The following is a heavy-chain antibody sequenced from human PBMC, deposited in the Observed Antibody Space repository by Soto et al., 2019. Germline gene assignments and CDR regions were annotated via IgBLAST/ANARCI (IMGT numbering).Heavy chain of an antibody. CDR1: GYSFTSYW. CDR2: IDPSDSYT. J-gene: IGHJ6*02. V-gene: IGHV5-10-1*01. D-gene: IGHD3-22*01. Sequence: PGESLKISCKGSGYSFTSYWISWVRQMPGKGLEWMGRIDPSDSYTNYSPSFQGHVTISADKSISTAYLQWSSLKASDTAMYYCARHDKVTYYYYGMDVWGQGTTGTVSS. CDR3: ARHDKVTYYYYGMDV.